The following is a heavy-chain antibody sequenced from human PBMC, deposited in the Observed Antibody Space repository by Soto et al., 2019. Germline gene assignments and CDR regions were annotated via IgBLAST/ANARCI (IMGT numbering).Heavy chain of an antibody. CDR2: IYDSGSS. J-gene: IGHJ4*02. D-gene: IGHD5-12*01. V-gene: IGHV4-30-4*01. CDR3: AREKGYISGPKNFDY. Sequence: SETLSLTCTVSGASISSGDYFWSWIRQSPGKGLQWIGYIYDSGSSYYDPSLKSRVTMSVDTSKNQFSLKLSSVTAADTAVYYCAREKGYISGPKNFDYWGQGTLVTVSS. CDR1: GASISSGDYF.